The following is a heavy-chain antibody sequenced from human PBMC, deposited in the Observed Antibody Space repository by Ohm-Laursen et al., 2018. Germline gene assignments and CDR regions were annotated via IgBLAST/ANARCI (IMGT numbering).Heavy chain of an antibody. CDR1: GYTFTSYD. CDR3: AGGPALMIVVAPDY. CDR2: MNPNSGNT. V-gene: IGHV1-8*01. J-gene: IGHJ4*02. D-gene: IGHD3-22*01. Sequence: ASVKVSCKASGYTFTSYDINWVRQATGQGLEWMGWMNPNSGNTGYAQKFQGRVTMTRNTSISTAYMELSSLRSEDTAVYYCAGGPALMIVVAPDYWGQGTLVTVSS.